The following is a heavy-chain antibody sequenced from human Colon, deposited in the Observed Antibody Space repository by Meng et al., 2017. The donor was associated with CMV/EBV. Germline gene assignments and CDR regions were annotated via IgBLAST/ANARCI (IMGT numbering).Heavy chain of an antibody. D-gene: IGHD3-10*01. J-gene: IGHJ4*02. CDR3: ARRPITFGSGPYFDH. V-gene: IGHV4-31*03. CDR2: ISYSALTRSGNT. CDR1: GAAITNSDYY. Sequence: SQTLSLTCSVSGAAITNSDYYWSWVRPNQGTGLEWIVYISYSALTRSGNTYYNPSLEHRATISIYTATSQLSLQLGFLTAADTAVYYCARRPITFGSGPYFDHWGQGILVTVSS.